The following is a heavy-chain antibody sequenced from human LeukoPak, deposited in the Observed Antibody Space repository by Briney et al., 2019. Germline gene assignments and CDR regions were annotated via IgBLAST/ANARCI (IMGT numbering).Heavy chain of an antibody. CDR3: ARGARITIVRGVIGNFDY. D-gene: IGHD3-10*01. CDR2: IISSSSYI. Sequence: PGGSLRLSCAASGFTFSSYSMNWVRQAPGKGLEWVSSIISSSSYIYYADSVKGRFTISRDNAKNSLYLQMNSLRAEDTAVYYCARGARITIVRGVIGNFDYWGQGTLVTVSS. V-gene: IGHV3-21*01. CDR1: GFTFSSYS. J-gene: IGHJ4*02.